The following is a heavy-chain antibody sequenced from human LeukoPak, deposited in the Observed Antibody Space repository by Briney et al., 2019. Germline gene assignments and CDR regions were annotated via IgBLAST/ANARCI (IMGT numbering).Heavy chain of an antibody. D-gene: IGHD7-27*01. CDR3: AKGTGDTAYYFDF. Sequence: HPGGSLRLSCTTSGFTFSSYALSWVRQAPGKGLEWVSGIRVSGSTYYPDSVTGRFTISRDNSENTLYLQMSGLRAEDTAIYYCAKGTGDTAYYFDFWGQGVLVTVSS. CDR2: IRVSGST. CDR1: GFTFSSYA. V-gene: IGHV3-23*01. J-gene: IGHJ4*02.